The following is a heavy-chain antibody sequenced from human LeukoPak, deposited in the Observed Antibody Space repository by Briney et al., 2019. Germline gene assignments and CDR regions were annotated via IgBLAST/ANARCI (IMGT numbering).Heavy chain of an antibody. Sequence: GESLKISCKGSGNSFTNNWIGWVRQMPGKGLEWMGNIFPGDYDTRYSPSFEGQVTISVDKSINTAYLQWSSLRASDTAMYYCALFGGCFDKWGQGTLVTVSS. CDR2: IFPGDYDT. J-gene: IGHJ4*02. CDR1: GNSFTNNW. CDR3: ALFGGCFDK. D-gene: IGHD3-16*01. V-gene: IGHV5-51*01.